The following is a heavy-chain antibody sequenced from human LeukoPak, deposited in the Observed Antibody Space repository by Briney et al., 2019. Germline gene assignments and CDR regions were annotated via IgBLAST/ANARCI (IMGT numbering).Heavy chain of an antibody. V-gene: IGHV1-2*02. CDR3: ARDFRSTIAVAGTVEGGANYYYYYMDV. D-gene: IGHD6-19*01. J-gene: IGHJ6*03. Sequence: ASVKVSCKASGYTFTGYYMHWVRQAPGQGLEWMGWINPNSGGTNYAQKFQGRVTMTRDTSISTAYMELSRLRSDDTAVYYCARDFRSTIAVAGTVEGGANYYYYYMDVWGKGTTVTVSS. CDR2: INPNSGGT. CDR1: GYTFTGYY.